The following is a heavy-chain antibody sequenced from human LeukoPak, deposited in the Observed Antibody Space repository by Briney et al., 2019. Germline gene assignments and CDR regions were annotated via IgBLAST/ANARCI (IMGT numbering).Heavy chain of an antibody. CDR3: AKSPYYADQYYFHY. J-gene: IGHJ4*02. CDR2: ISGGGGTT. CDR1: GFTFSTYA. V-gene: IGHV3-23*01. D-gene: IGHD3-3*01. Sequence: GGSLRLSCAASGFTFSTYAMSWVRQAPGKGLEWVSTISGGGGTTYYADSVKGRFTISRDNSKNTLFLQMNSLRAEDTAIYYCAKSPYYADQYYFHYWGREPWSPSPQ.